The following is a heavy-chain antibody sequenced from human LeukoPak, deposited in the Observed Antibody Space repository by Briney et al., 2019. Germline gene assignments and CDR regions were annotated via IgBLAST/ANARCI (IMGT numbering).Heavy chain of an antibody. CDR1: GYTFTGYY. CDR3: ARDGGDGYNFYY. D-gene: IGHD5-24*01. Sequence: ASVKVSCKASGYTFTGYYMHWLRQAPGQGLEWMGWINPNGGVTNYAQKFQGRVTMTRDTSISTAYMELSRLRSDDTAVYYCARDGGDGYNFYYWGQGTLVTVSS. CDR2: INPNGGVT. J-gene: IGHJ4*02. V-gene: IGHV1-2*02.